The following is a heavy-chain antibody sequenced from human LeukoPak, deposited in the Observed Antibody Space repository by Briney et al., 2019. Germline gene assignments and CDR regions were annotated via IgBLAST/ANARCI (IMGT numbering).Heavy chain of an antibody. D-gene: IGHD5-18*01. J-gene: IGHJ6*03. CDR3: SGGIQLWVYYMDV. V-gene: IGHV1-8*01. CDR2: MNPNSGNT. CDR1: GYTFTSYD. Sequence: ASVKVSCKASGYTFTSYDIKWVRQAPGQGLAWVGWMNPNSGNTDLAQKFHDRVHMTRHTSKRPAYLELHSTRPEDKAVDYCSGGIQLWVYYMDVCGKRTT.